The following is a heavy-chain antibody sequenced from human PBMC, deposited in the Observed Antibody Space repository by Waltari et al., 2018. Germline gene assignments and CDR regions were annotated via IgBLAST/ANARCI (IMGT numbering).Heavy chain of an antibody. CDR3: ARGIFGVVIPGHWVDP. Sequence: QVQLVQSGAEVKKPGSSVKVSCKASGGTFSSYTISWVRQAPGQGLEWMGRIIHMLGIANYAQKFQGRVTINAEKSTSTAYMELSSLRSEDTAVYYCARGIFGVVIPGHWVDPWGQGTLVTVSS. D-gene: IGHD3-3*01. J-gene: IGHJ5*02. CDR1: GGTFSSYT. V-gene: IGHV1-69*02. CDR2: IIHMLGIA.